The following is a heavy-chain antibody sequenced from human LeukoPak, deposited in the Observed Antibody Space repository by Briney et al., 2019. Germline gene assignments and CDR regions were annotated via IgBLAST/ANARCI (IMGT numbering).Heavy chain of an antibody. J-gene: IGHJ5*02. CDR3: ARPRVPAAISYNWFDP. V-gene: IGHV1-8*01. CDR1: GYTFTSYD. Sequence: ASVKVSCKASGYTFTSYDISWVRQATGQGLEWMGWMNPNSGNTSYAQKFQGRVTMTRNTSISTAYMELSSLRSEDTAVYYCARPRVPAAISYNWFDPWGQGTLVTVSS. CDR2: MNPNSGNT. D-gene: IGHD2-2*02.